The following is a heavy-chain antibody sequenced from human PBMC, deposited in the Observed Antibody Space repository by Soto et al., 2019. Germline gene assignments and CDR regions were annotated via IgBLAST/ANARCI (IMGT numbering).Heavy chain of an antibody. J-gene: IGHJ4*02. Sequence: ASVKVSCKASGYTFTSYAMHWVRQAPGQRLEWMGWINAGNGNTKYSQKFQGRVTITRDTSASTAYMELSSLRSEDTAVYYCARDLAYSGSPYYFDYWGQGTLVTVSS. CDR3: ARDLAYSGSPYYFDY. D-gene: IGHD1-26*01. CDR2: INAGNGNT. CDR1: GYTFTSYA. V-gene: IGHV1-3*01.